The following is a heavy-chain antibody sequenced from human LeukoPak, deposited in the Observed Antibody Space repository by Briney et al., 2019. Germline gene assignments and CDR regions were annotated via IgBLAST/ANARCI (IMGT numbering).Heavy chain of an antibody. D-gene: IGHD4-11*01. CDR3: VKDDYSSTPGCVIEALVV. CDR2: ITRSGQNT. Sequence: GGSLRLSCAASGFPFGDFAMTWVRQVPGGGLQWVSTITRSGQNTYYADSVKGRFTISRDDYKGMLYLQMNSLRAEDTAMYYCVKDDYSSTPGCVIEALVVWGQGTVVTVSS. CDR1: GFPFGDFA. J-gene: IGHJ3*01. V-gene: IGHV3-23*01.